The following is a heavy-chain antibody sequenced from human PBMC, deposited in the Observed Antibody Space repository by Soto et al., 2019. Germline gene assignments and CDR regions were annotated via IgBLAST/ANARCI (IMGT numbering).Heavy chain of an antibody. Sequence: WGSLRLSCTASGFTFNTHWVHGVRQAPGKGLVWVSRIYFDGITTNYADSVKGRLTVSRDNAKNTVYLHVNTLRDEDTAVYYCARGGAMGVDYWGQGTLVTVSS. CDR2: IYFDGITT. D-gene: IGHD1-26*01. CDR1: GFTFNTHW. V-gene: IGHV3-74*01. J-gene: IGHJ4*02. CDR3: ARGGAMGVDY.